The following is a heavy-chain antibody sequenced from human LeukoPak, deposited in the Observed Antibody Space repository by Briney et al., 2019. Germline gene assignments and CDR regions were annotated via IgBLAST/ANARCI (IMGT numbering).Heavy chain of an antibody. D-gene: IGHD2-2*01. V-gene: IGHV3-21*01. CDR3: AREIVPAAMGNWFDP. CDR1: GFTFSSYS. Sequence: GGSLRLSCAASGFTFSSYSMNWVRQAPGKGLEWVSSISSSSSYIYYADSVKGRLTISRDNAKNSLYLQMNSLRAEDTAVYYCAREIVPAAMGNWFDPWGQGTLVTVSS. J-gene: IGHJ5*02. CDR2: ISSSSSYI.